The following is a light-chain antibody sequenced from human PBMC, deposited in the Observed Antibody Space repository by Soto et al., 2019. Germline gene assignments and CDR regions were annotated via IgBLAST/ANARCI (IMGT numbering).Light chain of an antibody. CDR2: DAS. Sequence: EIVMTQSPATLSVSPGERATLSCRASQSVSSNLACYQQKPGQAPGLLLYDASTRATGIPARFSGSVSGTEFTLTISSRQSEDFAVYYCQQYNNWPRTFGQGTKVEIK. CDR3: QQYNNWPRT. V-gene: IGKV3-15*01. J-gene: IGKJ1*01. CDR1: QSVSSN.